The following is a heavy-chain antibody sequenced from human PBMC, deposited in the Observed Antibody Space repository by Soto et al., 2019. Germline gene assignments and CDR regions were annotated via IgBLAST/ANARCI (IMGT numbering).Heavy chain of an antibody. V-gene: IGHV1-3*01. CDR3: ARAHYDILTGYSLNWFDP. J-gene: IGHJ5*02. CDR2: INAGNGNT. D-gene: IGHD3-9*01. CDR1: GYTFTSYA. Sequence: GASVKVSCKASGYTFTSYAMHWVRQAPGQRLEWMGWINAGNGNTKYSQKFQGRVTITRDTSARTAYMELSSLRSEDTAVYYCARAHYDILTGYSLNWFDPWGQGTLVTVSS.